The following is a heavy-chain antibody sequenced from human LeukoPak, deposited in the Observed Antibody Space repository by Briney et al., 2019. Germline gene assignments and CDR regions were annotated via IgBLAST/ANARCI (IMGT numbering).Heavy chain of an antibody. D-gene: IGHD6-13*01. Sequence: PGGSLRLSCVVSGFTFSSYWMNWVRQAPGKGLEWVASIKQGGGEKSYVDSVKGRFTISRDNAKNSLYLQMSSLRAEDTAVYYCARDGTAAGLYFDLWGQGTLVTVSS. CDR1: GFTFSSYW. V-gene: IGHV3-7*01. J-gene: IGHJ4*01. CDR3: ARDGTAAGLYFDL. CDR2: IKQGGGEK.